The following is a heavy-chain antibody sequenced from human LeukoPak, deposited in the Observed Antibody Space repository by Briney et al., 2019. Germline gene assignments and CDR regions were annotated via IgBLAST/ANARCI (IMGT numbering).Heavy chain of an antibody. D-gene: IGHD3-10*01. V-gene: IGHV1-18*04. Sequence: ASVKVSCKASGYTFTSYGISWVRQAPGQGLEWMGWNSAYNGDTNYAQKLQGRVTMTTDTSTSTAYMELRSLRSDDTAVYYCARMTVLLWFGEFDNWGQGALVTVSS. J-gene: IGHJ4*02. CDR3: ARMTVLLWFGEFDN. CDR1: GYTFTSYG. CDR2: NSAYNGDT.